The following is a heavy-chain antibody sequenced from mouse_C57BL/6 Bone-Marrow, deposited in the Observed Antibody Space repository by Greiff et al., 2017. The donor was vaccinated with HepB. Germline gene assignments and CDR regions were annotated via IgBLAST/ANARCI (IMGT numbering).Heavy chain of an antibody. J-gene: IGHJ2*01. V-gene: IGHV1-19*01. D-gene: IGHD2-14*01. CDR1: GYTFTDYY. CDR2: INPYNGGT. CDR3: ARGGIGDY. Sequence: EVKLMHSGPVLVKPGASVKMSCKASGYTFTDYYMNWVKQSHGKSLEWIGVINPYNGGTSYNQKFKGKATLTVDKSSSTAYMELNSLTSEDSAVYYCARGGIGDYWGQGTTLTVSS.